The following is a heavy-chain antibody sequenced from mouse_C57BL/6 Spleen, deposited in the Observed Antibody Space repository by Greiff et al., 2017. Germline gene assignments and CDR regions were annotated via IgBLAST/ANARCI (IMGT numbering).Heavy chain of an antibody. V-gene: IGHV7-3*01. D-gene: IGHD2-10*01. CDR3: ARCSSYYTWFAY. J-gene: IGHJ3*01. Sequence: VKVVESGGGLVQPGGSLSLSCAASGFTFTAYYMSWVRQPPGTALEWLGFIRNKANGYPTEYSASVKGRFTISRDNSQSILYLQMNALRAEDRATYYCARCSSYYTWFAYWGQGTLVTVSA. CDR2: IRNKANGYPT. CDR1: GFTFTAYY.